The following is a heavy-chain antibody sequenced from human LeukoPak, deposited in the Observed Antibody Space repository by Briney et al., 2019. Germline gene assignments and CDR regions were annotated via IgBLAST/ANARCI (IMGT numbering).Heavy chain of an antibody. CDR1: GASISSYY. V-gene: IGHV4-4*07. J-gene: IGHJ4*02. Sequence: SETLSLTCTVSGASISSYYYDWIRQTAGRGLEWIGRLYISGSTDYNPSLRSRVAISVDTSKNQFSLKLSSVTAADTAVYFCARDLSGSLYFDYWGQGVLVTVSS. CDR3: ARDLSGSLYFDY. D-gene: IGHD3-10*01. CDR2: LYISGST.